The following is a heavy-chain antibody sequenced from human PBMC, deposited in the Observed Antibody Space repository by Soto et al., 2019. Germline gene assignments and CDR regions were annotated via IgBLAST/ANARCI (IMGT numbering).Heavy chain of an antibody. Sequence: GGSLRLSRAASGFTFSSYAMSWVRQAPGKGLEWVSAISGSGGSTYYADSVKGRFTISRDNSKNTLYLQMNSLRAEDTAVYYCAKDQGHCGGDCYSEYFQHWGQGTLVTVSS. D-gene: IGHD2-21*02. CDR3: AKDQGHCGGDCYSEYFQH. V-gene: IGHV3-23*01. J-gene: IGHJ1*01. CDR2: ISGSGGST. CDR1: GFTFSSYA.